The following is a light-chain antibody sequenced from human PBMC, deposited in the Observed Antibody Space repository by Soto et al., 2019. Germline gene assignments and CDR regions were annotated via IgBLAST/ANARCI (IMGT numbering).Light chain of an antibody. CDR2: RAS. CDR1: QDIGTW. J-gene: IGKJ1*01. Sequence: DIKMNQSPSTLSASVGDRVTITCRASQDIGTWLAWYQQTPEKAPKVLIYRASHLESGVPSRFSASGSGTEFSLTINSLQADDFATYYCQQYHIYSWTFGQGAKVDNK. V-gene: IGKV1-5*03. CDR3: QQYHIYSWT.